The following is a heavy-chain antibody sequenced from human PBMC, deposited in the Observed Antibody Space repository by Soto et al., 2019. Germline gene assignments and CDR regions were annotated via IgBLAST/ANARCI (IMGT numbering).Heavy chain of an antibody. J-gene: IGHJ4*02. Sequence: GGSLRLSCAASGFTFSTYTMTWVRQAPGKGLEWVSSVGGSGDGTYYADSVRGRFTISRDNSKKTLYLQMNSLRAEDTAIYYCATACEVTLVRISLDQWGQGTLVTVSS. V-gene: IGHV3-23*01. D-gene: IGHD3-10*01. CDR3: ATACEVTLVRISLDQ. CDR1: GFTFSTYT. CDR2: VGGSGDGT.